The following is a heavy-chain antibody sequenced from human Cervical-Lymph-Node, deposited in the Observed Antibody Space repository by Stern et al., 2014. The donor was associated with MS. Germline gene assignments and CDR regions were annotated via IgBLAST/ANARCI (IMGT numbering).Heavy chain of an antibody. D-gene: IGHD6-19*01. J-gene: IGHJ6*02. CDR2: ISSGTTYI. CDR1: GFSLSDYD. CDR3: ARLGPGSTGWQQYKYYYGMDV. V-gene: IGHV3-21*01. Sequence: EVQLVESGGGLVKPGGSLRLSCAASGFSLSDYDMSWVRQGPGKGLEWVSYISSGTTYIYYPDSLKGRFTVSRDNAKHSLYLQVNSLSAEDTAVYYCARLGPGSTGWQQYKYYYGMDVWGQGTTVTVSS.